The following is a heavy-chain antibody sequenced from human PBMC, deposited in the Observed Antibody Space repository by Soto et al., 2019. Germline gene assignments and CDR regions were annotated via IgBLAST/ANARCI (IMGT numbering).Heavy chain of an antibody. CDR1: GCRLSNHN. V-gene: IGHV3-48*02. Sequence: GPLRRSCVAAGCRLSNHNVTWVRQAPGKGLEWVSYITDSSDTVHYADSVRGRFTISRDNAESSLYLQMNSLRDEDTAVYFCARDFGHGYYLDYWGRGSLVTV. D-gene: IGHD3-3*01. CDR2: ITDSSDTV. CDR3: ARDFGHGYYLDY. J-gene: IGHJ4*02.